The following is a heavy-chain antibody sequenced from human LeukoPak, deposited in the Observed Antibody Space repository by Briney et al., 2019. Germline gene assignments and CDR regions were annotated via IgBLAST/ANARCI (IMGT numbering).Heavy chain of an antibody. V-gene: IGHV4-59*01. CDR3: ARPNIPGYVEAFDI. Sequence: KPSETLSLTCSISGGSISSYYWSWFRQPPGKGLEWIGYIYDSGYSNHNPFLKSRVTMSVDTSKNQFSLKLSSVTPTDTAVYYCARPNIPGYVEAFDIWGQGTTVIVSS. D-gene: IGHD2-2*01. CDR2: IYDSGYS. J-gene: IGHJ3*02. CDR1: GGSISSYY.